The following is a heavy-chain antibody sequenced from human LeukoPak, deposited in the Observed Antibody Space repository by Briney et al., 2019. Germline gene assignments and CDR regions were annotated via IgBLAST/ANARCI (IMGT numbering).Heavy chain of an antibody. J-gene: IGHJ4*02. V-gene: IGHV3-48*04. CDR2: ISSSSTI. D-gene: IGHD2-2*01. CDR1: GFTFSSYA. Sequence: GGSLRLSCAASGFTFSSYAMSWVRQAPGKGLEWVSYISSSSTIYYADSVKGRFTISRDNAKNSLYLQMNSLRAEDTAVYHCAKGSSTSYYEALDYWGQGTLVTVSS. CDR3: AKGSSTSYYEALDY.